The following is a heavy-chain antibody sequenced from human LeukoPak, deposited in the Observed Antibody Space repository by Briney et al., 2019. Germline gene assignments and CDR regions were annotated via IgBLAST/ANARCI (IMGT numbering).Heavy chain of an antibody. V-gene: IGHV4-59*01. Sequence: PSETLSLTCTVSGGSISSYYWSWIRQPPGKGLEWIGYIYYSGSTNYNPSLKSRVTISVDTSKNQFSLKLSSVTAADTAVYYCARYVWGSYPTFEDYWGQGTMVTVSS. CDR2: IYYSGST. D-gene: IGHD3-16*02. CDR3: ARYVWGSYPTFEDY. CDR1: GGSISSYY. J-gene: IGHJ4*02.